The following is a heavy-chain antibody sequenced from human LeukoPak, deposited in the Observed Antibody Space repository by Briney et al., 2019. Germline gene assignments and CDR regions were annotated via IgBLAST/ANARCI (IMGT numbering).Heavy chain of an antibody. CDR3: ARDRGALRFLEWLPNNYYMDV. Sequence: PGRSLRLSCAASGFTFSSYAMHCVRQAPGKGLEWVAVISYDGSNKYYADSVKGRFTISRDNSKNTLYLQMNSLRAEDTAVYYCARDRGALRFLEWLPNNYYMDVWGKGTTVTVSS. CDR1: GFTFSSYA. D-gene: IGHD3-3*01. CDR2: ISYDGSNK. J-gene: IGHJ6*03. V-gene: IGHV3-30*01.